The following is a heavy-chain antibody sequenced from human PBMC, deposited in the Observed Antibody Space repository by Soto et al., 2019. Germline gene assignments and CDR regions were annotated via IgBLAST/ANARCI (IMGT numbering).Heavy chain of an antibody. CDR3: ATSHDYGDYAGSVPFDY. D-gene: IGHD4-17*01. CDR2: IYYSGST. Sequence: QVQLQESGPGLVKPSQTLSLTCTVSGGSISSGGYYWSWIRQHPGKGLEWIGYIYYSGSTYYNPSLKSRVTISVDTSKNQFSLRLSFVTAADTAVYYCATSHDYGDYAGSVPFDYWGQGTLVTVSS. CDR1: GGSISSGGYY. V-gene: IGHV4-31*03. J-gene: IGHJ4*02.